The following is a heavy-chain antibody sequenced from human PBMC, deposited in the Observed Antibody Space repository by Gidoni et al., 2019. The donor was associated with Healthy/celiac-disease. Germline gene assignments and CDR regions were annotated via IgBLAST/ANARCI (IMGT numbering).Heavy chain of an antibody. Sequence: AASGFTFGRYAMHLLGQAPGKGLEWVAVISYDGSNKYYADSVKCRFTISRDNSKNTLYLQMNSLRAEDTAVYYCARAPEAAPDYWGQGTLVTVSS. CDR1: GFTFGRYA. J-gene: IGHJ4*02. CDR2: ISYDGSNK. V-gene: IGHV3-30*04. CDR3: ARAPEAAPDY. D-gene: IGHD2-15*01.